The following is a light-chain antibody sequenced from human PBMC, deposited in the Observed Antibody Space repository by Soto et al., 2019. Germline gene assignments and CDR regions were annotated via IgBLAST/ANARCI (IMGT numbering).Light chain of an antibody. V-gene: IGKV3-15*01. CDR1: QRVSSN. CDR2: GAS. CDR3: QQYNNWPRT. Sequence: ETVMTQSPATLSVSPGERATLSCRASQRVSSNLAWYQQKPGQAPRLLIYGASTRATGIPARFSGSGSGTEFTLTISSLQSEDFAVYYCQQYNNWPRTFGRGTNVEIK. J-gene: IGKJ1*01.